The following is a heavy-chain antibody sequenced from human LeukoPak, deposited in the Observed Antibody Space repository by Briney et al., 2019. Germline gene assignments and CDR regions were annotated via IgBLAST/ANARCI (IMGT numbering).Heavy chain of an antibody. CDR2: IIPILGIA. J-gene: IGHJ5*02. CDR3: ARDGTQYYYDSSGYYWFDP. Sequence: SSVKVSCKASGGTFSSYTIGWVRQAPGQGLEWMGRIIPILGIANYAQKFQGRVTITADKSTSTAYMELSSLRSEDTAVYCCARDGTQYYYDSSGYYWFDPWGQGTLVTVSP. D-gene: IGHD3-22*01. CDR1: GGTFSSYT. V-gene: IGHV1-69*04.